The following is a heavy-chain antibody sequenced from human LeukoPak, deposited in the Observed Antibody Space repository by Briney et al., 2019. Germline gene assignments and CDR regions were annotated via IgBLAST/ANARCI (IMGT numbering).Heavy chain of an antibody. Sequence: SETLSLTCTVSGGSISSYYWSWIRQPPGKGLEWIGYIYYSGSTNYNPSLKSRVTISVDTSKNQFSLKLSSVTAADTAVYYCARYCSGGSCNDAFDIWGQGTMVTVSS. D-gene: IGHD2-15*01. J-gene: IGHJ3*02. CDR2: IYYSGST. V-gene: IGHV4-59*08. CDR3: ARYCSGGSCNDAFDI. CDR1: GGSISSYY.